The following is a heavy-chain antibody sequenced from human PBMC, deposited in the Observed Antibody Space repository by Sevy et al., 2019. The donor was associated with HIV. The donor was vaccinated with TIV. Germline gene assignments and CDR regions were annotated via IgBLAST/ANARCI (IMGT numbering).Heavy chain of an antibody. CDR2: IVPKFGTA. CDR1: GDTFNTYA. V-gene: IGHV1-69*13. D-gene: IGHD3-3*01. Sequence: ASVKVSCKASGDTFNTYAIVWVREAPGQGLEWMGGIVPKFGTANYAQKFQGKVTMTADESTSTAYMELSSLRSEDTAVYYCARRGITIFGVLTFDIRGQGTTVTVSS. CDR3: ARRGITIFGVLTFDI. J-gene: IGHJ3*02.